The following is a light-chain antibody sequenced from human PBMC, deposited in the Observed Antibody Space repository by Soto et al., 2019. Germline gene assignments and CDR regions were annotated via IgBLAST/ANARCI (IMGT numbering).Light chain of an antibody. J-gene: IGKJ5*01. CDR2: DVS. CDR3: QQRSNWPIT. V-gene: IGKV3-11*01. Sequence: EIVLTQSPATLSLSPGERTTLSCRTSQSISKYFAWYQQKSGWAPRLLIYDVSSRATGISARFIGSGSGTDFTLSFSSLEPEDFAIYYCQQRSNWPITFGQGTRLE. CDR1: QSISKY.